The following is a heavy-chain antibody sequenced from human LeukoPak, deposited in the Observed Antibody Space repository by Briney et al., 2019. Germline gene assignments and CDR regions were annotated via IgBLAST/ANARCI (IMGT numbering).Heavy chain of an antibody. D-gene: IGHD2-15*01. CDR2: IHHSGST. J-gene: IGHJ4*02. V-gene: IGHV4-38-2*02. Sequence: PSETLSLTCTVSGYSINSGFYWGWIRPTPGKGLEWTGNIHHSGSTDYNPSLKSRVTISLDTSKNQFSLKLNSVTAADTAVYFCAREDGYCSGGSCYGYSDYWGQGTLVTVSS. CDR1: GYSINSGFY. CDR3: AREDGYCSGGSCYGYSDY.